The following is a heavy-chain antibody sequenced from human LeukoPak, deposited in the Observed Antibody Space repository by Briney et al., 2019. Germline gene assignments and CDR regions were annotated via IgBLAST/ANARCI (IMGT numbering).Heavy chain of an antibody. Sequence: PGGSLRLSCSASGFTFSNYGMHWVRQAPGKGLEYVSAISGSGGSTYYADSVKDRFTISRDNSKSTLSLQMSSLRVEDTAVYYCVKVRYDGGNSYYGDWGQGTLVTVSS. V-gene: IGHV3-64D*09. CDR2: ISGSGGST. J-gene: IGHJ4*02. D-gene: IGHD3-22*01. CDR3: VKVRYDGGNSYYGD. CDR1: GFTFSNYG.